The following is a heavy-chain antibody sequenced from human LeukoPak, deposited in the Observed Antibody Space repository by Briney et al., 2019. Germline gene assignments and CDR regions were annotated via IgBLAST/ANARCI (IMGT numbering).Heavy chain of an antibody. CDR3: AREFGGLGELFRGAFDI. V-gene: IGHV3-33*01. CDR2: IWYDGSNK. Sequence: GGSLRLSCAATGFTFSSYGMHWVRQAPGKGLEWVAVIWYDGSNKYYADSVKGRFTISRDNSKNTLYLQMNSLRAEDTAVYYCAREFGGLGELFRGAFDIWGQGTMVTVSS. CDR1: GFTFSSYG. D-gene: IGHD3-10*01. J-gene: IGHJ3*02.